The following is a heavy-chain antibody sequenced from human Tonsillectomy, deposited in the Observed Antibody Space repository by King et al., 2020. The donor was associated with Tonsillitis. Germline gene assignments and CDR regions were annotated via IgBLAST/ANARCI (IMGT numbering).Heavy chain of an antibody. Sequence: VQLQESGPGLVKPSETLSLTCAVSGGSISSYYWSWIRQPAGKGLEWIGRIYSSGSTNYNPSLKSRVTMSVDKAKNQFSLKLSSVTAADTAVYYCARDDGSGSSYYYGMNVWGQGTTVTVSS. CDR1: GGSISSYY. V-gene: IGHV4-4*07. J-gene: IGHJ6*02. CDR3: ARDDGSGSSYYYGMNV. CDR2: IYSSGST. D-gene: IGHD3-10*01.